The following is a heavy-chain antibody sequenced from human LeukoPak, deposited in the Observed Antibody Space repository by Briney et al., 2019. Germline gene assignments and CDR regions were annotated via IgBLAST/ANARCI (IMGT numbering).Heavy chain of an antibody. CDR2: ISSSSSYI. CDR3: ARGVLATPTSGGWYDWFDP. Sequence: GGSLRLSCAASGFTFSSYSMNWVRQAPGKGLEWVSSISSSSSYIYYADSVKGRFTISRDNAKNSLYLQMNSLRAEDTAVYYCARGVLATPTSGGWYDWFDPWGQGTLVTVSS. V-gene: IGHV3-21*01. D-gene: IGHD6-19*01. CDR1: GFTFSSYS. J-gene: IGHJ5*02.